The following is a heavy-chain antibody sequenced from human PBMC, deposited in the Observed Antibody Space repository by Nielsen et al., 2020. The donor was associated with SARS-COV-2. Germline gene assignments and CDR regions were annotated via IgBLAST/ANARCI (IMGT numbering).Heavy chain of an antibody. D-gene: IGHD3-10*02. CDR1: GFTFSDYY. CDR2: ISSSGSTI. Sequence: GESLKISCAASGFTFSDYYMSWIRQAPGKGLEWVSYISSSGSTIYYADSVKGRFTISRDNAKNSLYLQMNSLRAEDTAVYYCARPMFSGRRYYYYGMDVWGQGTTVTVSS. CDR3: ARPMFSGRRYYYYGMDV. V-gene: IGHV3-11*01. J-gene: IGHJ6*02.